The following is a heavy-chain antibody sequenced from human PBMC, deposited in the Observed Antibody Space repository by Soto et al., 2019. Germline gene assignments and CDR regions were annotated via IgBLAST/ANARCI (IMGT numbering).Heavy chain of an antibody. CDR3: TRSRYNWNNLHSSLDY. CDR2: IRSKAYGGTT. J-gene: IGHJ4*02. Sequence: GGSLRLSCTASGFTFGDYAMSWFRQAPGKGLEWVGFIRSKAYGGTTEYAASVKGRFTISRDDSKSIAYLQMNSLKTEDTAVYYCTRSRYNWNNLHSSLDYWGQGTLVTVSS. CDR1: GFTFGDYA. D-gene: IGHD1-20*01. V-gene: IGHV3-49*03.